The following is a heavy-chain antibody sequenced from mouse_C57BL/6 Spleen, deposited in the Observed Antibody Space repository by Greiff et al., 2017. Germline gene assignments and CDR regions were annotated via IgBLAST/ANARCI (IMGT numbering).Heavy chain of an antibody. CDR2: INPSSGDT. CDR1: GYTFTSYW. CDR3: AREYYGRSPFAD. D-gene: IGHD1-1*01. J-gene: IGHJ3*01. Sequence: VLLVESGAVLAKPGASVKLSCKASGYTFTSYWMHWVKQRPGQGLEWIGYINPSSGDTKYNQKFKGKATLTADKSSSTAYMQLSSLTYEDSAVYYCAREYYGRSPFADGGQGTPVTASA. V-gene: IGHV1-7*01.